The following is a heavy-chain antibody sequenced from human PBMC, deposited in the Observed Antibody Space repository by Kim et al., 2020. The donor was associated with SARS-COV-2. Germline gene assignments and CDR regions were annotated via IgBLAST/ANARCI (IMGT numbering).Heavy chain of an antibody. D-gene: IGHD3-10*01. Sequence: YATKCQGRVSMTRDTSTSTVYIEMTSLRSEDTAVYYCARAFYGSVYGVDVWGQGTTVTVSS. V-gene: IGHV1-46*01. CDR3: ARAFYGSVYGVDV. J-gene: IGHJ6*02.